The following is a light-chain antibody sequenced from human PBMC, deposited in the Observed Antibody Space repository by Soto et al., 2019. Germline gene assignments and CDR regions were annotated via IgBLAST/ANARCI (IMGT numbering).Light chain of an antibody. J-gene: IGKJ1*01. CDR2: DAS. CDR3: QQYGGMWT. Sequence: EIVLTQSPPTLSLSPGERATLSCRASQSVSSYLAWYQQKPGQAPRLLIYDASNRATGIPARFSGSGSGTDFTLTISRLEPEDFAVYYCQQYGGMWTFGQGTKVDIK. V-gene: IGKV3-11*01. CDR1: QSVSSY.